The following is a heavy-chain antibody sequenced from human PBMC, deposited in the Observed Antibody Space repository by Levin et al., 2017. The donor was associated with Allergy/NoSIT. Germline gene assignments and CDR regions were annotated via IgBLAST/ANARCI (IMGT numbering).Heavy chain of an antibody. D-gene: IGHD2-21*02. V-gene: IGHV1-24*01. CDR1: GYTLTQLS. CDR2: FDPEDGEA. J-gene: IGHJ4*02. Sequence: ASVKVSCKVSGYTLTQLSMHWVRQAPGKGLQWMGNFDPEDGEAIYAQDFQGRVTMTEDTSSDTAYMELSSLRSEDTAVYYCAAGYGDGGLDYWGQGTLVTVSS. CDR3: AAGYGDGGLDY.